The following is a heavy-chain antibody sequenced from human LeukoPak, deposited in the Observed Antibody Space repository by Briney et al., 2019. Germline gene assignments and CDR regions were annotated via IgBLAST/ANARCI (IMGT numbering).Heavy chain of an antibody. D-gene: IGHD3-10*01. J-gene: IGHJ4*02. CDR3: AKGLDGSGSTH. V-gene: IGHV3-23*01. Sequence: PGGSLRLSCAASGFTFSSYAMSWVRQAPGKGLEWVSAISGSGGTTYYADSVKGRSTISRDNSKNTLYLQMNSLTAEDTAVYYCAKGLDGSGSTHWGQGTLVTVSS. CDR1: GFTFSSYA. CDR2: ISGSGGTT.